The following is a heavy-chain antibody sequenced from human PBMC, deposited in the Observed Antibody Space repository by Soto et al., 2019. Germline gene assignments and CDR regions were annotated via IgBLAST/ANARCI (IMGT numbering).Heavy chain of an antibody. V-gene: IGHV4-34*01. CDR2: INHSGST. CDR3: ARGGGSGWYHFSY. CDR1: GGSFSGYY. Sequence: QVQLQQWGAGLLKPSETLSLTCAVYGGSFSGYYWSWIRQPPGKGLEWIGEINHSGSTNYHPSLKSRVSISVDTSKNQFSLKLSSVTAADTAVYYCARGGGSGWYHFSYWGQGTLVTVSS. J-gene: IGHJ4*02. D-gene: IGHD6-19*01.